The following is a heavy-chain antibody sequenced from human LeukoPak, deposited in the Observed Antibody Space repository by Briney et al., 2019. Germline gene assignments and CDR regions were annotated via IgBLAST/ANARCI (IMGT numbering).Heavy chain of an antibody. D-gene: IGHD1-1*01. CDR1: GFPFSRDS. CDR2: IDPAGSVT. V-gene: IGHV3-74*01. Sequence: GGSLRFSSAGSGFPFSRDSRPWVAQSPGKGPVWFSRIDPAGSVTNYADSVKGRFTIARDNAKNTVYLQMNSLRDDDTAVYYCGKDVAYKFDSWGQGSLVSIAS. CDR3: GKDVAYKFDS. J-gene: IGHJ4*02.